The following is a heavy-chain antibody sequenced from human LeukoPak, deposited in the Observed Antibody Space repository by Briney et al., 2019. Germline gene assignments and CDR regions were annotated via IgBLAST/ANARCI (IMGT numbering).Heavy chain of an antibody. Sequence: GRSLRLSCTGSGFTFGDYAMNWVRQAPGKGLEWVGFIRSKNYGGTTEYAASVKGRFTISRDDSRSTAYLQMNSLKTEDTAAYYCTRVIVATKDYWGQGTLVTVSS. CDR3: TRVIVATKDY. D-gene: IGHD5-12*01. CDR2: IRSKNYGGTT. CDR1: GFTFGDYA. V-gene: IGHV3-49*04. J-gene: IGHJ4*02.